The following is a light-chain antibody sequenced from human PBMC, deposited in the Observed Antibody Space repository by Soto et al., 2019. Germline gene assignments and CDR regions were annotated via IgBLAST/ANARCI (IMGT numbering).Light chain of an antibody. CDR1: SSDFGAYDY. CDR2: DVT. Sequence: QSVLTQPASVSGSPGQSITISCTGSSSDFGAYDYVSWYQQHPGKAPKLMIYDVTYRPSGVSNRFSGSKSGNTASLSISGLQAEDEANYYCSSYATYSSDVVFGGGTKVTVL. CDR3: SSYATYSSDVV. J-gene: IGLJ2*01. V-gene: IGLV2-14*01.